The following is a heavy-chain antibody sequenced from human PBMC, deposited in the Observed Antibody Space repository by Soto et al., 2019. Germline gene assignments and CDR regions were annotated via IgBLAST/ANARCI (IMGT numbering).Heavy chain of an antibody. J-gene: IGHJ6*02. CDR2: INRDGTST. D-gene: IGHD3-10*01. Sequence: PGGSLRLSCAASGFPFSDYWMHWVRQAPGKGLVWVSRINRDGTSTTYADSVKGRFTISRDDAKNTLYMQMHSLRPEDTAVYYCVRDFTPYYYAPGRPRNYYYGLDVWGQGTTVTVSS. CDR3: VRDFTPYYYAPGRPRNYYYGLDV. V-gene: IGHV3-74*03. CDR1: GFPFSDYW.